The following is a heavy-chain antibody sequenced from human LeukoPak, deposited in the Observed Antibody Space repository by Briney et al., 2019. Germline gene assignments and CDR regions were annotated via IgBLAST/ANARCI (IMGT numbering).Heavy chain of an antibody. D-gene: IGHD3-22*01. Sequence: SETLSLTCTVSGGSISSSSYYWGWIRQPPGKGLEWIGSIYYSGRTYYNPSLKSRVTISVDTSKNQFSLKLSSVTAADTAVYYCARVRITMIGLDYFDYWGQGTLVTVSS. V-gene: IGHV4-39*07. J-gene: IGHJ4*02. CDR3: ARVRITMIGLDYFDY. CDR2: IYYSGRT. CDR1: GGSISSSSYY.